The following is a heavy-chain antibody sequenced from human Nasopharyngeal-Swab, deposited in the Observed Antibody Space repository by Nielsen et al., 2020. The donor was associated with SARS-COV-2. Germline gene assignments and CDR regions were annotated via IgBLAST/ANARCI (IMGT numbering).Heavy chain of an antibody. CDR1: GGSISSSSYY. CDR2: IYYSGST. D-gene: IGHD2/OR15-2a*01. Sequence: SETLSLTCTVSGGSISSSSYYWGWIRQPPGKGLERIGSIYYSGSTYYNPSLKSRVTISVDTSKNQFSLKLSSVTAADTAVYYCVRLYDSTDYYYGMDVWGQGTTVTVSS. V-gene: IGHV4-39*01. CDR3: VRLYDSTDYYYGMDV. J-gene: IGHJ6*02.